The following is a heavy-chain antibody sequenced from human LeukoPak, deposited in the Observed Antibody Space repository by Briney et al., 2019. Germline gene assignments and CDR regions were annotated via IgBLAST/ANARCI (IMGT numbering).Heavy chain of an antibody. CDR2: IWYDGSNK. Sequence: GGSLRRSCAAYGFTFNSYGMHWVRHAPGKGLEWVAVIWYDGSNKYYADSVKGRFTISRDNSNSTVYLQMNSLRAEDTAVYYCARDKSTSCYYFAYWGQGTLVTVSS. D-gene: IGHD2-2*01. V-gene: IGHV3-33*01. CDR3: ARDKSTSCYYFAY. J-gene: IGHJ4*02. CDR1: GFTFNSYG.